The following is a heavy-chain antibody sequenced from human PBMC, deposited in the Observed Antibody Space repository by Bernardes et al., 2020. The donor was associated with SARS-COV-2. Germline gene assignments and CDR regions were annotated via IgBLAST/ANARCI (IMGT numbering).Heavy chain of an antibody. V-gene: IGHV3-73*01. CDR1: GFNFIGSA. CDR3: TGDYLY. Sequence: SLRLSCAASGFNFIGSAIQWVRHAPVKGLEWVGRMRSKPKNYATTYAPSLKDRITISRDDSRDTAYLHINNLKIEDTAVYYCTGDYLYWGQGALVTVSS. CDR2: MRSKPKNYAT. D-gene: IGHD4-17*01. J-gene: IGHJ4*02.